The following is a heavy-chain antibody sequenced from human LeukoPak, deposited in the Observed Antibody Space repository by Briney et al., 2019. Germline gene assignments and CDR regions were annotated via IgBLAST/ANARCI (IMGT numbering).Heavy chain of an antibody. Sequence: GGSLRLSCAASGFTFSSYWMHWVRQAPGKGLVWVSRINSDGSSTSHADSVKGRFTISRDNAKNSLYLQMNSLRAEDTAVYYCARSRGSGSYYKYFDYWGQGTLVTVSS. CDR1: GFTFSSYW. J-gene: IGHJ4*02. CDR2: INSDGSST. CDR3: ARSRGSGSYYKYFDY. V-gene: IGHV3-74*01. D-gene: IGHD3-10*01.